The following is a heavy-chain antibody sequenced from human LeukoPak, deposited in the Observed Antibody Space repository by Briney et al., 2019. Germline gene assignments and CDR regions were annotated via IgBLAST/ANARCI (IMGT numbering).Heavy chain of an antibody. Sequence: SETLSLTCTVSGDSFSSANYYLSWIRQPAGRGLEWIGRIYTSGSTNYNPSLKSRVTISVDTSKNQFSLKLSSVTAADTAVYYCTTIFEDAFDIWGQGTMVTVSS. D-gene: IGHD3-3*01. CDR1: GDSFSSANYY. V-gene: IGHV4-61*02. CDR3: TTIFEDAFDI. J-gene: IGHJ3*02. CDR2: IYTSGST.